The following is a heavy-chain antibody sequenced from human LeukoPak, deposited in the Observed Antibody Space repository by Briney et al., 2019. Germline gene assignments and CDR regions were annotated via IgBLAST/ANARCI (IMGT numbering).Heavy chain of an antibody. J-gene: IGHJ4*02. D-gene: IGHD3-9*01. CDR2: INHSGST. CDR3: ARRAGYDLLTGYYISSDGYYFDY. Sequence: SETLSLTCAVYGGSFSGYYWSWIRQPPGKGLEWIGEINHSGSTNYNPSLKSRVTISVDTSKNQFSLKLSSVTAADTAVYYCARRAGYDLLTGYYISSDGYYFDYWGQGTLVTVSS. CDR1: GGSFSGYY. V-gene: IGHV4-34*01.